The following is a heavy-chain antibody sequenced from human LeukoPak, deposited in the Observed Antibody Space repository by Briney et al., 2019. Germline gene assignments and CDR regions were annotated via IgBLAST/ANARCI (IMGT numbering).Heavy chain of an antibody. CDR2: IYYSGST. V-gene: IGHV4-39*01. D-gene: IGHD1-26*01. Sequence: GSIYYSGSTYYNPSLKSRVTISVDTSKNQFSLKLSSVTAADTAVYYCARVAGELPTYYFDYWGQGTLVTVSS. CDR3: ARVAGELPTYYFDY. J-gene: IGHJ4*02.